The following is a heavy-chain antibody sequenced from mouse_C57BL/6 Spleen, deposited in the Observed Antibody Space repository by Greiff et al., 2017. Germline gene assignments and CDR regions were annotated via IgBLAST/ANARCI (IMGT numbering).Heavy chain of an antibody. CDR3: ARGWDGVLFDY. J-gene: IGHJ2*01. CDR2: ISYSGST. CDR1: GYSITSGYD. V-gene: IGHV3-1*01. Sequence: ESGPGMVKPSQSLSLTCTVTGYSITSGYDWHWIRHFPGNKLEWMGYISYSGSTNYNPSLKSRISITHDTSKNHFFLKLNSVTTEDTATYYCARGWDGVLFDYWGQGTTLTVSS. D-gene: IGHD4-1*01.